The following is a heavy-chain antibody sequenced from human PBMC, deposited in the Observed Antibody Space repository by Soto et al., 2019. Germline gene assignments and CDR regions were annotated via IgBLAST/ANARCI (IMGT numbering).Heavy chain of an antibody. J-gene: IGHJ5*02. CDR2: IYYSGST. D-gene: IGHD2-15*01. CDR3: ARDRRRFYCSGGSCYSGRFDP. CDR1: GGSISSGGYY. Sequence: SETLSLTCTVSGGSISSGGYYWSWIRQHPGKGLEWIGYIYYSGSTYYYPSLKSRVTISVDTSKNQFSLKLSSVTAADTAVYYCARDRRRFYCSGGSCYSGRFDPWGQGTLVTVSS. V-gene: IGHV4-31*03.